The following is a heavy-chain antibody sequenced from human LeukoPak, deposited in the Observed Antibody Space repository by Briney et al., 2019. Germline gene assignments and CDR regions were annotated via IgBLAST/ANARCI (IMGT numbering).Heavy chain of an antibody. J-gene: IGHJ5*02. D-gene: IGHD5-24*01. CDR2: INHSGST. CDR3: ARGGRTGWLQLSNWFDP. Sequence: SETLSLTCAVYGGSFSGYYWSWIRQPPGKGLEWIGEINHSGSTNYNPSLKSRVTISVDTSKNQFSLKLSSVTAADTAVYYCARGGRTGWLQLSNWFDPWGQGTLVTVSS. CDR1: GGSFSGYY. V-gene: IGHV4-34*01.